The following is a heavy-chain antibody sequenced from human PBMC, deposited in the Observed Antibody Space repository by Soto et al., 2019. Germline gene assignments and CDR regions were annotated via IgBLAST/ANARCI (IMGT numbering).Heavy chain of an antibody. CDR3: ARDVKLDY. V-gene: IGHV1-3*05. Sequence: QVQLVQSGAEEKKPGASVKVSCKASGYTFTTYAFHWVRQAPGQRLEWVGWMNAGNGDTFYSQKFQHRVTLTSDTSASTAYMELSSLRSEDAAVYYCARDVKLDYWGQGTLVTVSA. CDR1: GYTFTTYA. CDR2: MNAGNGDT. J-gene: IGHJ4*02.